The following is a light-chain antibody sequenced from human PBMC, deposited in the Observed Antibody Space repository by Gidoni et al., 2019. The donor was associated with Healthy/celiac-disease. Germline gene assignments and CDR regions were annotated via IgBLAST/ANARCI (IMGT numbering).Light chain of an antibody. CDR2: AAS. CDR3: QQCYSTPQT. V-gene: IGKV1-39*01. CDR1: QSISSY. J-gene: IGKJ1*01. Sequence: DIQMTQSPSSLSASVGDRVTITCRASQSISSYLNWYQQKPGKAPKLLIYAASSLQSGVPSRFSGSGSGTDFTLTISSLQPEDFATYYCQQCYSTPQTFXQXTKVEIK.